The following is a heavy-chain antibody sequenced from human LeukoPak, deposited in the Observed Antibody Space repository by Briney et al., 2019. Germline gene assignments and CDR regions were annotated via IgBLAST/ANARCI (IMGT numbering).Heavy chain of an antibody. V-gene: IGHV3-30*02. CDR2: IRYDGSNK. CDR3: AKEIIRFLEWRPRAAFDI. D-gene: IGHD3-3*01. CDR1: GFTFSSYG. Sequence: GGSLRLSCAASGFTFSSYGMHWVRQAPGKGLEWVAFIRYDGSNKYYADSVKGRFTISRGNSKNTLYLQMNSLRAEDTTVYYCAKEIIRFLEWRPRAAFDIWGQGTMVTVSS. J-gene: IGHJ3*02.